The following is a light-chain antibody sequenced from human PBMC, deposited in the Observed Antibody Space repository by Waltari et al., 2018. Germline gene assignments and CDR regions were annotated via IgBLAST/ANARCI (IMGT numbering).Light chain of an antibody. Sequence: QSVLTQPPSASGNPGQTVTISCSGGNSNIGSNSVDWYQQFPGPAPKLLILGRKRRPAGVRDRFAGSKSGTSASLAISGLRSEDEADYYCATWDESLNGVVIGGGTKLSVL. CDR1: NSNIGSNS. CDR3: ATWDESLNGVV. V-gene: IGLV1-47*01. J-gene: IGLJ3*02. CDR2: GRK.